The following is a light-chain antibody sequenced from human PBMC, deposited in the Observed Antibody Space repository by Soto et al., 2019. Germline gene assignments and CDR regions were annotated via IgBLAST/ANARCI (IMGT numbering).Light chain of an antibody. CDR2: CAS. Sequence: EIVLTQSPAIRTWSPGERATLSCWASQSVSNRYLAWYQQKPGQAPRLLIYCASGRATSIPDSVSGSGSGTDFTVPGVRREVYDVAVYYWQDYCSSSTFDQGTKVDNK. V-gene: IGKV3-20*01. CDR1: QSVSNRY. J-gene: IGKJ1*01. CDR3: QDYCSSST.